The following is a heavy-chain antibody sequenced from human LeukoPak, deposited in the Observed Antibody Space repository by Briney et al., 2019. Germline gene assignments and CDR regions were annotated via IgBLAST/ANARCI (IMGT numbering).Heavy chain of an antibody. CDR1: GFTFSTYA. J-gene: IGHJ4*02. CDR3: AKDPYDSAGYYHDW. D-gene: IGHD3-22*01. Sequence: PGGSLRLSCAASGFTFSTYAMNWVRQAPGKGLGWVSAISGSGGTTYYADSVKGRFTISRDNSKNTLYLQMNSLRAEDTAVYYCAKDPYDSAGYYHDWWGQGTLVTVSS. CDR2: ISGSGGTT. V-gene: IGHV3-23*01.